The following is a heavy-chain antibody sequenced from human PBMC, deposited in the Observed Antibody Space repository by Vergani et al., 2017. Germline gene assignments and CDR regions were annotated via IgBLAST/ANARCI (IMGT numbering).Heavy chain of an antibody. D-gene: IGHD4-11*01. CDR1: GGTFSSYT. CDR2: IIPILGIA. V-gene: IGHV1-69*02. CDR3: ARTTHPYGMDV. Sequence: QVQLVQSGAEVKKPGSSVKVSCKASGGTFSSYTISWVRQAPGQGLEWMGRIIPILGIANYAQKFQGRVTITADKSTSTAYMELSSLRSEDTAVDYCARTTHPYGMDVWGQGTTVTVSS. J-gene: IGHJ6*02.